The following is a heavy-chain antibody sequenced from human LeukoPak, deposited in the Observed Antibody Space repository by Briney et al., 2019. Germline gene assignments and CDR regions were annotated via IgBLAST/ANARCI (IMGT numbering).Heavy chain of an antibody. CDR2: INLNRGNT. CDR1: GYTFITYD. CDR3: ARGGDYMYNWFDP. D-gene: IGHD4-17*01. Sequence: ASVKVSCXASGYTFITYDINWVRLAAGQGLEWMGWINLNRGNTAYAQRFQGRVTLTRDTSISTAYMELSSLRSEDTAVYYCARGGDYMYNWFDPWGQGTLVTVSS. J-gene: IGHJ5*02. V-gene: IGHV1-8*01.